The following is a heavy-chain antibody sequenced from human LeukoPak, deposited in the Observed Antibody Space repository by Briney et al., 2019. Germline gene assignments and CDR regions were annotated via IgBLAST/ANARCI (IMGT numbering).Heavy chain of an antibody. J-gene: IGHJ5*02. CDR1: GFTFDDYG. V-gene: IGHV3-20*04. CDR2: INWNGGST. D-gene: IGHD2-2*01. CDR3: ARGTYCSSTSCYRYNWFDP. Sequence: RTGGSLRLSCAASGFTFDDYGMSWVRQAPGKGLEWVSGINWNGGSTGYADSVKGRFTISRDNAKNSLYLQMNSLRAEDTAVYYCARGTYCSSTSCYRYNWFDPWGQGTLVTVSS.